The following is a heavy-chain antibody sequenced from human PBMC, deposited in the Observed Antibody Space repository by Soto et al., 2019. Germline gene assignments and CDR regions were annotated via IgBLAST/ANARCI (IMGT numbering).Heavy chain of an antibody. D-gene: IGHD6-13*01. CDR1: GFTFSNYE. CDR2: ISNNGAHT. V-gene: IGHV3-64*01. CDR3: ARRGYGSRWPNGYIDV. J-gene: IGHJ6*03. Sequence: EAQLVESGGGLVQPGGSLRLSCAASGFTFSNYEMHWVRQAPGKGLEYVSGISNNGAHTDYAKSVKGRFTISRDNSENTLYLQMGSLRAEDMALYYCARRGYGSRWPNGYIDVWGKGTTVTVSS.